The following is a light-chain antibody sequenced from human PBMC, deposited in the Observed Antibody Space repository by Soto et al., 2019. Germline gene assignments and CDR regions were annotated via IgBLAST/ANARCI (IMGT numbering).Light chain of an antibody. V-gene: IGLV2-14*01. J-gene: IGLJ3*02. CDR3: SSYTTSSTVV. Sequence: QSALTPPASVSGSPGQSITISCAGTGGDVGGYNYVSGYQQHPGKAPKLMIYEVIRRPSGISNRFSGSKSGNTASLTISTLQAEDEAEYYCSSYTTSSTVVFGGGTKVTV. CDR1: GGDVGGYNY. CDR2: EVI.